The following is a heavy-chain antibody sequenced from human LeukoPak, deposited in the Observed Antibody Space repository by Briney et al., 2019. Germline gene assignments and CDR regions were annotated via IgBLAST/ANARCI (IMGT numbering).Heavy chain of an antibody. D-gene: IGHD3-16*02. Sequence: GGSLRLSCVASGFPFSSYAMHWVRQAPGKGLEWVAVISYDGSNKYYADSVKGRFTISRDNSKNTLYLQMNSLRAEDTAVYYCARAFETMGSYRSPFDYWGQGTLVTVSS. CDR3: ARAFETMGSYRSPFDY. CDR1: GFPFSSYA. CDR2: ISYDGSNK. V-gene: IGHV3-30-3*01. J-gene: IGHJ4*02.